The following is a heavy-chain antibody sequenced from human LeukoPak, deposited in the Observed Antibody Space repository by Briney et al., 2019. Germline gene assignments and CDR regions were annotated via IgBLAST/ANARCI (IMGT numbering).Heavy chain of an antibody. Sequence: SVKVSCKASGGTFSSYAISWVRPAPGQGLEWMGRIIPILGIANYAQKFQGRVTITADKSTSTAYMELSSLRSEDTAVYYCAPDPIVVVVAATDWFDPWGQGTLVTVSS. V-gene: IGHV1-69*04. CDR1: GGTFSSYA. CDR2: IIPILGIA. J-gene: IGHJ5*02. D-gene: IGHD2-15*01. CDR3: APDPIVVVVAATDWFDP.